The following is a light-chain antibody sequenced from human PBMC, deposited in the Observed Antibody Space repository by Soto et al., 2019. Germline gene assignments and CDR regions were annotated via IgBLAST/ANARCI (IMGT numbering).Light chain of an antibody. CDR2: EVS. CDR1: SSDVGSYNY. Sequence: QSALTQPASVSGSPGQSIAISCTGTSSDVGSYNYVSWYQQHPGKAPKLMIYEVSDRPSGISSRFSGSKSGNTASLTISGLQTEDEADYYCSSYTSSNTLFGTGTKVTVL. J-gene: IGLJ1*01. V-gene: IGLV2-14*01. CDR3: SSYTSSNTL.